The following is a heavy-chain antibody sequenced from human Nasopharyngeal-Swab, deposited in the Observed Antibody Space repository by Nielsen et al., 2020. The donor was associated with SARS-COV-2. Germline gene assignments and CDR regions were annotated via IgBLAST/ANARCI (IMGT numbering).Heavy chain of an antibody. CDR2: MNPNSGNT. V-gene: IGHV1-8*01. Sequence: ASVKVSCKASGYTFTSYDINWVRQATGQGLEGMGWMNPNSGNTGYAQKFQGRVTMTRNTSISTAYMELSSLRSEDTAVYYCARGDCSSTSCYEDYYYYMDVWGKGTTVTVSS. CDR1: GYTFTSYD. D-gene: IGHD2-2*01. J-gene: IGHJ6*03. CDR3: ARGDCSSTSCYEDYYYYMDV.